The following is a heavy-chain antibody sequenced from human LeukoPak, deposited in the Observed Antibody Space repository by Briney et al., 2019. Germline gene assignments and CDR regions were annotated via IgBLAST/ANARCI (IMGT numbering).Heavy chain of an antibody. V-gene: IGHV3-30*02. CDR1: GFTFSKYG. D-gene: IGHD6-13*01. Sequence: GGSLRLSCEASGFTFSKYGMHWVRQAPGKGLEWLAFTRFDVSNQYYTDSVKGRFTISRDNSKSTLYLRMDSLRPEDTAVYYCAKPASSYSSPRGDSFDSWGQGTLVIVSS. CDR3: AKPASSYSSPRGDSFDS. CDR2: TRFDVSNQ. J-gene: IGHJ4*02.